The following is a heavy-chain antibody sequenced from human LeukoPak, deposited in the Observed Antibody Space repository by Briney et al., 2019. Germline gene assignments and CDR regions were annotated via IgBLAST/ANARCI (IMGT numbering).Heavy chain of an antibody. J-gene: IGHJ6*02. CDR2: IWYDGSNK. CDR3: ARDTYYYDSSGPSYYYYGMDV. CDR1: GLTFSSYG. Sequence: GGSLRLSCAASGLTFSSYGMHWVRQAPGKGLEWVAVIWYDGSNKYYADSVKGRFTISRDNSKNTLYLQMNSLRAEDTAVYYCARDTYYYDSSGPSYYYYGMDVWGQGTTVTVSS. V-gene: IGHV3-33*01. D-gene: IGHD3-22*01.